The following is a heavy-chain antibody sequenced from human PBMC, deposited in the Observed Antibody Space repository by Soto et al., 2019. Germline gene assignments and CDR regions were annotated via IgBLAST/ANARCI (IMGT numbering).Heavy chain of an antibody. CDR2: ISSSSSYI. J-gene: IGHJ3*02. CDR1: GFTFSSYS. CDR3: ARENVVVVAATRGAFDI. D-gene: IGHD2-15*01. Sequence: EVQLAESGGGLVKPGGSLRLSCAASGFTFSSYSMNWVRQAPGKGLEWVSSISSSSSYIYYADSVKGRFTISRDNAKNSLYLQMNSLRAEDTAVYYCARENVVVVAATRGAFDIWGQGTMVTVSS. V-gene: IGHV3-21*01.